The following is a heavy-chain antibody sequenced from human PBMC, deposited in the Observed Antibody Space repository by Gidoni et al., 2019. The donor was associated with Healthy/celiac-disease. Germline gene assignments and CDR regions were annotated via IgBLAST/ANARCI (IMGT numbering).Heavy chain of an antibody. Sequence: QLQLQESGPGLVKPSETLSLTCTVSGGSISSSSYYWGWIRQPPGKGLEWMGSIYYSGSTYYNPPPKSRVTISVDTSKNQLSLKRICVIAADTAVYYCASRYCSSTSCYNWFDPWGQGTLVTVSS. CDR3: ASRYCSSTSCYNWFDP. CDR1: GGSISSSSYY. CDR2: IYYSGST. J-gene: IGHJ5*02. V-gene: IGHV4-39*01. D-gene: IGHD2-2*01.